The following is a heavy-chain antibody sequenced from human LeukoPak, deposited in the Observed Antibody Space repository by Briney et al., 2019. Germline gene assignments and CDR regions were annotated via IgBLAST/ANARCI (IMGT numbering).Heavy chain of an antibody. J-gene: IGHJ4*02. CDR1: GFTFSTYW. Sequence: GGSLRLSCAASGFTFSTYWMSWVRQAAGKGLEWVANIKQDGSEKYYVDSVKGRFTISRDNAKNSLYLQMNSLRAEDMAVYYCAREYSGSYFDYWGQGILVTVSS. V-gene: IGHV3-7*01. D-gene: IGHD1-26*01. CDR3: AREYSGSYFDY. CDR2: IKQDGSEK.